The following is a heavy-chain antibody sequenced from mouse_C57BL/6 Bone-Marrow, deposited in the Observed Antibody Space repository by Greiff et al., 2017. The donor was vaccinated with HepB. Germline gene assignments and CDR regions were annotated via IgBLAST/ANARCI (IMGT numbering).Heavy chain of an antibody. V-gene: IGHV1-81*01. D-gene: IGHD1-1*01. CDR1: GYTFTSYG. Sequence: QVQLQQSGAELARPGASVKLSCKASGYTFTSYGISWVKQRTGQGLEWIGEIYPRSGNTYYNEKFKGKATLTADKSSSTAYMELRSLTSEDSAVYFCARGGGITTVVATDAMDYWGQGTSVTVSS. CDR2: IYPRSGNT. J-gene: IGHJ4*01. CDR3: ARGGGITTVVATDAMDY.